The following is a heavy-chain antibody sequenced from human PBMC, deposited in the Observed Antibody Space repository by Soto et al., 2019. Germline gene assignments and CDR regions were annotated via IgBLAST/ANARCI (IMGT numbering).Heavy chain of an antibody. V-gene: IGHV3-74*01. CDR2: INSDGSST. D-gene: IGHD6-13*01. CDR1: GFTFSSYW. CDR3: ARTARYSSSWASRSHYYYGMDV. Sequence: VGSLRLSCAASGFTFSSYWMHWVRQAPGKGLVWVSRINSDGSSTSYADSVKGRFTISRDNAKNTLYLQMNSLRAEDTAVYYCARTARYSSSWASRSHYYYGMDVWGQGTTVTVSS. J-gene: IGHJ6*02.